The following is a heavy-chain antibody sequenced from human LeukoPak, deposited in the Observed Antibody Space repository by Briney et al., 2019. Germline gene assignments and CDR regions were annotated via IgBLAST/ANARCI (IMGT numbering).Heavy chain of an antibody. V-gene: IGHV1-69*04. CDR3: ASDRRYETTGYYSTSQHFQH. Sequence: SVKVSCKASGDTFSSHALSWVRQAPGQGLEWMGRVTPILGISNYAQNFQGRVTISADKSTSTVYMELGSLRSEDTAVYYCASDRRYETTGYYSTSQHFQHWGQGTLVTVSS. CDR1: GDTFSSHA. D-gene: IGHD3-22*01. CDR2: VTPILGIS. J-gene: IGHJ1*01.